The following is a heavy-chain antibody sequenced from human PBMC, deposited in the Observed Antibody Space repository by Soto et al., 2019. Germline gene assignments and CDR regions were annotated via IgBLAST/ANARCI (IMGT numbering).Heavy chain of an antibody. J-gene: IGHJ5*02. V-gene: IGHV3-9*01. CDR1: GFTFDDYA. CDR3: AKASYGEGGSYWFDP. D-gene: IGHD4-17*01. Sequence: EVQLVESGGGLVQPGRSLRLSCAASGFTFDDYAMHWVRQAPGKGLEWVSGISWNSGSIGYADSVKGRFTISRDNAKNSLYLQMNSLRAEDTALYYCAKASYGEGGSYWFDPWGQGTLVTVSS. CDR2: ISWNSGSI.